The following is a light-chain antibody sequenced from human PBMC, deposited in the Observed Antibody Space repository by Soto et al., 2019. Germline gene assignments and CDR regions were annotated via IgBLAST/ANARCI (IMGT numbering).Light chain of an antibody. V-gene: IGKV3-15*01. CDR3: QQYSDWPSLT. CDR2: GAS. CDR1: QSISSN. J-gene: IGKJ4*01. Sequence: EIVMTQSPATLSVSPGERATLSCRASQSISSNLAWYQQKPGQAPRLLIYGASTRATGIPTRFRGSGSGTEFTLTISSLQSEDFAIYYCQQYSDWPSLTFGGGTKVEIK.